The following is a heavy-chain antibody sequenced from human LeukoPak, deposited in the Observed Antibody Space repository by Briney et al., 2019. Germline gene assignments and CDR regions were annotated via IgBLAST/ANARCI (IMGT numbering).Heavy chain of an antibody. J-gene: IGHJ4*02. CDR3: AKDRTITMVRGLTGHRQYYFDY. CDR1: GFTFSSYA. D-gene: IGHD3-10*01. CDR2: ISGSGGST. V-gene: IGHV3-23*01. Sequence: GGSLRLSCAASGFTFSSYAMSWVRQAPGKGLEWVSAISGSGGSTYYADSVKGRFTISRDNSKNTLHLQMNSLRAEDTAVYYCAKDRTITMVRGLTGHRQYYFDYWGQGTLVTVSS.